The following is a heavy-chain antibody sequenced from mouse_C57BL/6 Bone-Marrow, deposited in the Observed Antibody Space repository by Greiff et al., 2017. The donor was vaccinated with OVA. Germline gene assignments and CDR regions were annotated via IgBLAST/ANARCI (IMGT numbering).Heavy chain of an antibody. CDR1: GYTFTSYW. Sequence: VQLQQPGAELVKPGASVKLSCKASGYTFTSYWMHWVKQRPGQGLEWIGMIHPNSGSTNYNEKFKSKATLTVDKSSSTAYMQLSSLTSEDSAVYYWARTPTVVAYYYAMDDWGQGTSVTVSS. V-gene: IGHV1-64*01. D-gene: IGHD1-1*01. CDR3: ARTPTVVAYYYAMDD. CDR2: IHPNSGST. J-gene: IGHJ4*01.